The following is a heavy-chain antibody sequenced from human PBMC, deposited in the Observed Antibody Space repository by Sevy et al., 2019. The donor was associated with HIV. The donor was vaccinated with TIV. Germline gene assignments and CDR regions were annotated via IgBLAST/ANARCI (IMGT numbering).Heavy chain of an antibody. CDR2: INGKGRST. CDR3: AKTINSGGGMVPPANYFYYGMDV. CDR1: GFTFSAYA. V-gene: IGHV3-23*01. Sequence: GGSLRLSCAASGFTFSAYAMNWVRQAPGKGLEWVSAINGKGRSTHYTDSVEGRFTISRDNSKNTLFLQMNSLRAEDTAVYYCAKTINSGGGMVPPANYFYYGMDVGPRDHGHRLL. J-gene: IGHJ6*02. D-gene: IGHD2-2*01.